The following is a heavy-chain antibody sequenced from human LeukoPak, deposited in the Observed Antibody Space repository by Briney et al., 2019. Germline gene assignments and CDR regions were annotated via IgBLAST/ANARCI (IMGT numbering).Heavy chain of an antibody. Sequence: SETLSLTCTVSGGSIRTYYWSWVRQSPGKGLEWIGSIYYIGSTYYNPSLKSRVTISVDTSKNQFSLKLSSVTAADTAVYYCARVRYSSSWDFDYWGQGTLVTVSS. CDR3: ARVRYSSSWDFDY. D-gene: IGHD6-13*01. V-gene: IGHV4-59*12. CDR1: GGSIRTYY. CDR2: IYYIGST. J-gene: IGHJ4*02.